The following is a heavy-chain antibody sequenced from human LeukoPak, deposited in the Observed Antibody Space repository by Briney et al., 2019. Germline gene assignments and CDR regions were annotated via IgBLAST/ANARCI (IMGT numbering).Heavy chain of an antibody. CDR1: GFTFSSYW. CDR3: AKLRGVNWFDP. J-gene: IGHJ5*02. CDR2: INSDGSST. D-gene: IGHD2-8*01. V-gene: IGHV3-74*01. Sequence: PGGSLRLSCAASGFTFSSYWMHWVRQAPGKGLVWVSRINSDGSSTRYADSVKGRFTISRDNAKNSLYLQMNSLRAEDTAVYYCAKLRGVNWFDPWGQGTLVTVSS.